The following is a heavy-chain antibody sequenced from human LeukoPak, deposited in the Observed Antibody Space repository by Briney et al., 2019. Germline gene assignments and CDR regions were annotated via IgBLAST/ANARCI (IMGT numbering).Heavy chain of an antibody. CDR3: ARPLNPGIAVAGSVRFDY. D-gene: IGHD6-19*01. Sequence: GASLQISCKGSGYSFTSCWIGWVRQMPGKGLEWMGIIYPGDSDTRYSPSFQGQVTISADKSISTAYLQWSSLKASDTAMYYCARPLNPGIAVAGSVRFDYWGQGTLVTVSS. CDR1: GYSFTSCW. J-gene: IGHJ4*02. CDR2: IYPGDSDT. V-gene: IGHV5-51*01.